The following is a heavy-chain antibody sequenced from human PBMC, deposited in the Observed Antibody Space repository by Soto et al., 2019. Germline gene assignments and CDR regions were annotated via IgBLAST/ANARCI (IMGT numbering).Heavy chain of an antibody. Sequence: SGPTLVNPTQTLTLTCTFSGFSLSTSGMCVSWIRQPPGKALEWLARIDWDDDKYYSTSLKTRLTISKDTSKNQVVLTMTNMESVDTAMSYCARIICDKGNQNRYDAFGIWGQGTMVT. V-gene: IGHV2-70*11. CDR1: GFSLSTSGMC. CDR2: IDWDDDK. J-gene: IGHJ3*02. CDR3: ARIICDKGNQNRYDAFGI. D-gene: IGHD2-8*01.